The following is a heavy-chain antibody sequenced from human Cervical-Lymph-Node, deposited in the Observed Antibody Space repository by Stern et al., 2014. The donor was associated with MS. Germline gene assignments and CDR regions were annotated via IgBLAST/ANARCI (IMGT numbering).Heavy chain of an antibody. V-gene: IGHV4-61*02. CDR1: GGSISYGTYY. J-gene: IGHJ6*02. Sequence: VQLVESGPGLVKHSQTLSLTCTVSGGSISYGTYYWSWIRQPAGKGLEWIGRIYTSGSTNYNPSLKSRVTISVDTSKNQFSLQLPSVTAADTAVYYCARVGRYYQYGIDVWGQGTTVTVSS. CDR3: ARVGRYYQYGIDV. CDR2: IYTSGST.